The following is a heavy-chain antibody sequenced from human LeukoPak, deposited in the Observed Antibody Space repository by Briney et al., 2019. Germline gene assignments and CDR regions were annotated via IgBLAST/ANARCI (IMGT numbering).Heavy chain of an antibody. CDR1: GYSISSGYY. CDR3: ARVGFADAFDI. J-gene: IGHJ3*02. Sequence: SETLSLTCAVSGYSISSGYYWGCIRQPPGKGLEWIGIIYHSGSTYYNPSLKSRVTISVDTSKNQFSLKLSSVTAADTAVYYCARVGFADAFDIWGQGTIVTVSS. V-gene: IGHV4-38-2*01. CDR2: IYHSGST. D-gene: IGHD6-25*01.